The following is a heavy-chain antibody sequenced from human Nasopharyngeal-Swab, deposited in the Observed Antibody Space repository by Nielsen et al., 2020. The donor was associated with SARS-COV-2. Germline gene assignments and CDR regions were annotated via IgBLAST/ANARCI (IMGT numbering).Heavy chain of an antibody. CDR1: GGSISISSYY. D-gene: IGHD2-21*01. CDR3: ARSLAYCGGDCYSSNGVFDY. J-gene: IGHJ4*02. V-gene: IGHV4-39*07. Sequence: SETLSLTCTVSGGSISISSYYWGWIRQPPGKGLEWIGEINHSGSTNYNPSLKSRVTISVDTSKNQFSLKLSSVTAADTAVYYCARSLAYCGGDCYSSNGVFDYWGQGTLVTVSS. CDR2: INHSGST.